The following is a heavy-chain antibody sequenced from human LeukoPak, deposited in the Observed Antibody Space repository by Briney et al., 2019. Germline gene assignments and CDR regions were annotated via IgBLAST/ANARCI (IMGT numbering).Heavy chain of an antibody. CDR1: GYSISSGYY. CDR2: IYHSGST. D-gene: IGHD4-17*01. CDR3: ARREGGYGDYPDNWFDP. V-gene: IGHV4-38-2*02. J-gene: IGHJ5*02. Sequence: PSETLSLTCTVSGYSISSGYYWGWIRQPPGKGLEWIGSIYHSGSTYYNPSLKSRVTISVDTSKNQFSLKLSSVTAADTAVYYCARREGGYGDYPDNWFDPWGQGTLVTVSS.